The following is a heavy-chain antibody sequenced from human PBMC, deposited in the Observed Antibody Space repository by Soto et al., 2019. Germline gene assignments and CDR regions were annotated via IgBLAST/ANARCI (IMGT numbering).Heavy chain of an antibody. CDR3: ARPNYYDSSGYPHDAFDI. J-gene: IGHJ3*02. D-gene: IGHD3-22*01. CDR1: GYTFTSNG. V-gene: IGHV1-18*01. CDR2: ISAYNGNT. Sequence: ASVKVSCKACGYTFTSNGISWVRQAPGQGLEWMGWISAYNGNTNYAQKLQGRVTMTTDTSTSTAYMELRSLRSDDTAVYYCARPNYYDSSGYPHDAFDIWGQGTMVTVSS.